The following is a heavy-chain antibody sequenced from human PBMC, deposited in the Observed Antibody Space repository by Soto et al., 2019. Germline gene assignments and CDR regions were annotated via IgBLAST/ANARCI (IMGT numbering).Heavy chain of an antibody. Sequence: PGGSLRLSCAASGFTFSSYGMHWVRQAPGKGLEWVAVISYDGSNKYYADSVKGRFTISRDNSKNTLYLQMNSLRAEDTAVYYCAKVQGIFEFGGEFDYWGQGTLVTVSS. D-gene: IGHD3-16*01. CDR3: AKVQGIFEFGGEFDY. J-gene: IGHJ4*02. CDR2: ISYDGSNK. V-gene: IGHV3-30*18. CDR1: GFTFSSYG.